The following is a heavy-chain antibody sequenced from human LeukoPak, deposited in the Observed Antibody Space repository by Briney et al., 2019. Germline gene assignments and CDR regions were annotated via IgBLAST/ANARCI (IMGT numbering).Heavy chain of an antibody. Sequence: GGSLRLSCAASGFTFSSYDMHWARQATGKGLEWVSAIGTAGDTYYPGSVKGRFTISRENAKNSLYLQMNSLRAGDTAVYYCARIKRAPTGDVYFDYWGQGTLVTVSS. J-gene: IGHJ4*02. V-gene: IGHV3-13*01. CDR1: GFTFSSYD. CDR3: ARIKRAPTGDVYFDY. D-gene: IGHD1-14*01. CDR2: IGTAGDT.